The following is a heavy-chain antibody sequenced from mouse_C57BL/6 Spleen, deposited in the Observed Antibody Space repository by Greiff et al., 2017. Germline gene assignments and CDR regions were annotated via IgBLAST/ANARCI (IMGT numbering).Heavy chain of an antibody. J-gene: IGHJ1*03. CDR3: ARSSSSPLYWYFDV. CDR2: IYPGSGNT. D-gene: IGHD1-1*01. Sequence: QVQLQQSGPELVKPGASVKISCKASGYSFTSYYIHWVKQRPGQGLEWIGWIYPGSGNTKYNEKFKGKATLTADTSSSTAYMQLSSLTSEDSAVYYCARSSSSPLYWYFDVWGTGTTVTVSS. V-gene: IGHV1-66*01. CDR1: GYSFTSYY.